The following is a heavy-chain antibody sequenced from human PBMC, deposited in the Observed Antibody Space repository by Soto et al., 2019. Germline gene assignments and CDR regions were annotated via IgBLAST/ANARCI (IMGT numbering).Heavy chain of an antibody. CDR2: INHSGST. Sequence: PSETLSLTCAVYGGSFSGYYWSWIRQPPGKGLEWIGEINHSGSTNYNPSLKSRVTISVDTSKNQFSLKLSSVTAADTAVYYCASKGYCSSTSCKTPIDYWGQGPLVTVSS. J-gene: IGHJ4*02. CDR1: GGSFSGYY. V-gene: IGHV4-34*01. CDR3: ASKGYCSSTSCKTPIDY. D-gene: IGHD2-2*01.